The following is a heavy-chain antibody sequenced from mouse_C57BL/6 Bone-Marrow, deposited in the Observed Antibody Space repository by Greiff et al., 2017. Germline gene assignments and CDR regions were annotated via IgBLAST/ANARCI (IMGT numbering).Heavy chain of an antibody. D-gene: IGHD2-3*01. J-gene: IGHJ3*01. V-gene: IGHV1-85*01. CDR3: AGYYPFAY. Sequence: QVQLQQSGPELVKPGASVKLSCKASGYTFTSYDINWVKQRPGQGLEWIGWIYPRDGSTKYNEKFKGKATLTVDTSSSTAYMELHSRTSEDAAVYFCAGYYPFAYWGQGTLVTVSA. CDR1: GYTFTSYD. CDR2: IYPRDGST.